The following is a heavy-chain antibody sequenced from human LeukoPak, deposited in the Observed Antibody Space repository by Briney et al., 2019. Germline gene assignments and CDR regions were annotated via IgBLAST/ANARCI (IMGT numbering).Heavy chain of an antibody. J-gene: IGHJ4*02. CDR3: ARDSVGATPG. CDR1: GGTFSSYA. V-gene: IGHV1-8*03. D-gene: IGHD1-26*01. CDR2: INPNSGNT. Sequence: ASVKVSCEASGGTFSSYAISWVRQAPGQGLEWMGWINPNSGNTGYAQKFQGRVTITRNTSISTAYMELSSLRSEDTAVYYCARDSVGATPGWGQGTLVTVSS.